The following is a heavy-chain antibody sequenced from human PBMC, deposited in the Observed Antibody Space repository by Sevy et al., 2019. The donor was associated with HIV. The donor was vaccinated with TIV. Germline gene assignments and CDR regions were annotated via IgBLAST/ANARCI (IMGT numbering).Heavy chain of an antibody. D-gene: IGHD3-9*01. V-gene: IGHV3-23*01. CDR3: AKVKGTYYDILTGYPYFDY. Sequence: GGSLRLSCAASGFTFRSYAMSWVRQAPGKGLEWVSAISGSGGSTYYADSVKGRFTISRDNSKNTLYLQMNSLRAEDTAVYYCAKVKGTYYDILTGYPYFDYWGQGTLVTVSS. J-gene: IGHJ4*02. CDR2: ISGSGGST. CDR1: GFTFRSYA.